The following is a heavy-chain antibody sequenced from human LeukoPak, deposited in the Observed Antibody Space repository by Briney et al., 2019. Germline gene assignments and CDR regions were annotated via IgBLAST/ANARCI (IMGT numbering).Heavy chain of an antibody. D-gene: IGHD6-6*01. Sequence: SETLSLTCTVSGGSISSTSYYWGWIRQPPGKGLEWIGSIYYSGNTYYNPSLKSRVTISVDTSKNQFSLKLSSVTAADTAVYYCASRQYSSSPLGYMDVWGKGTTVTVSS. CDR3: ASRQYSSSPLGYMDV. CDR2: IYYSGNT. CDR1: GGSISSTSYY. V-gene: IGHV4-39*07. J-gene: IGHJ6*03.